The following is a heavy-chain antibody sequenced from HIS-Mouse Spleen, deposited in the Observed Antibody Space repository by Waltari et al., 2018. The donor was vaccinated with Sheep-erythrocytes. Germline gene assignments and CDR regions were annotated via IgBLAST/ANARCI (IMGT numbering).Heavy chain of an antibody. J-gene: IGHJ4*02. Sequence: QVELMQSGAEWKKPGSSVNVSCKAYGGTFSSDALSWVRQAAGQGLEWMGRINPIHGRANYEQKLQGRVQITADKSTSTTYMELSSMRSEETAVYYCAQTGATTPHFDYWGQGTLVTVSS. V-gene: IGHV1-69*04. D-gene: IGHD1-26*01. CDR3: AQTGATTPHFDY. CDR1: GGTFSSDA. CDR2: INPIHGRA.